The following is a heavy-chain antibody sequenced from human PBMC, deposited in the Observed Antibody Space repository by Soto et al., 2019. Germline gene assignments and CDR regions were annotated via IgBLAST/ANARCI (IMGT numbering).Heavy chain of an antibody. Sequence: SEALSLTCTVSGGSISRSSYYWGWIRQAPGKGLEWIGSIYYSGSTYYNPSLKSRVTISVDTSKNQFSLKLSSVTAADTAVYYCARGLNAIKRLAAAGMISFDDWGQVTPVPVSS. CDR1: GGSISRSSYY. D-gene: IGHD6-13*01. V-gene: IGHV4-39*01. CDR3: ARGLNAIKRLAAAGMISFDD. J-gene: IGHJ4*02. CDR2: IYYSGST.